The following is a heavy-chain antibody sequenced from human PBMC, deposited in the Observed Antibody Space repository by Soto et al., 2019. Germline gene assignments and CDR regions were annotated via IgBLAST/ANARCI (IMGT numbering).Heavy chain of an antibody. Sequence: GGSLRLSCAASGFTFSDSYMSWIRQAPGKGLEWISYITFSGNTVYYADSLKGRFTISRDNAKNSPYLQMNRLRAEDTAVYYCARVSWREKYGMDVWGQGTTVTVSS. CDR3: ARVSWREKYGMDV. V-gene: IGHV3-11*01. CDR2: ITFSGNTV. CDR1: GFTFSDSY. J-gene: IGHJ6*02.